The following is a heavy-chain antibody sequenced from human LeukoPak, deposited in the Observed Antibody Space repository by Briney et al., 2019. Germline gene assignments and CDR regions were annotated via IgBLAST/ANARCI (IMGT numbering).Heavy chain of an antibody. J-gene: IGHJ4*02. V-gene: IGHV3-53*01. D-gene: IGHD5-18*01. CDR3: ARVAYNYGSFDY. CDR2: IYSGGST. CDR1: GFTVSSNY. Sequence: GGSLRLSCVASGFTVSSNYMSWVRQAPGKGLEWVSVIYSGGSTYYADSVKGRFTISRDNAKNSLYLQMDSLRAEDTAVYYCARVAYNYGSFDYWGQGTLVTVSS.